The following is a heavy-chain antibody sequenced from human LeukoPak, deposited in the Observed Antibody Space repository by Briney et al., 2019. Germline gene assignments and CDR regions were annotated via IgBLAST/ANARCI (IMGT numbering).Heavy chain of an antibody. CDR2: IYYSGST. J-gene: IGHJ4*02. Sequence: ASETLSLTCTVSGGSISSSSYYWGWIRQPPGKGLEWNASIYYSGSTYYNPSLKSRVTISVDTSRNQFSLKLNSVTAADTAVYYCVGHLPYSNYCNYWGQGTLVTVSS. CDR3: VGHLPYSNYCNY. CDR1: GGSISSSSYY. V-gene: IGHV4-39*01. D-gene: IGHD4-11*01.